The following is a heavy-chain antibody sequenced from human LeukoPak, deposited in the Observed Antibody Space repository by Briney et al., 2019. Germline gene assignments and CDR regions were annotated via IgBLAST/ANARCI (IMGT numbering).Heavy chain of an antibody. CDR1: GFTFDDYA. Sequence: GGSLRLSCAASGFTFDDYAMHWVRQAPGKGLEWVSGISWNSGSIGYVDSVKGRFTISRDNAKNSLYLQMNSLRAEDTALYYCAKSLVYGDYGAKTYYFDYWGQGTLVTVSS. D-gene: IGHD4-17*01. V-gene: IGHV3-9*01. J-gene: IGHJ4*02. CDR3: AKSLVYGDYGAKTYYFDY. CDR2: ISWNSGSI.